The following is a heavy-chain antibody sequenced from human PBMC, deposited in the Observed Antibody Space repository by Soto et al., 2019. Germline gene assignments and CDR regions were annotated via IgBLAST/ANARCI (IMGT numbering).Heavy chain of an antibody. CDR1: GYTFTNYY. CDR2: INPGGGST. J-gene: IGHJ4*02. D-gene: IGHD6-19*01. V-gene: IGHV1-46*01. Sequence: QVQLVQSGAEVKKPGASVKVSCKTSGYTFTNYYMHWVRQAPGQGFEWVGTINPGGGSTNYAQKFQGRVTMTRDTSTSTVYMDLSRLRSEDTAVYYCARGDSSGWSAYWGKGTLVTVSS. CDR3: ARGDSSGWSAY.